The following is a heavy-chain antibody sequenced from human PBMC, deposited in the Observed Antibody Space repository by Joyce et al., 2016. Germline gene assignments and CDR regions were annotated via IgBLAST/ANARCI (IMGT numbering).Heavy chain of an antibody. J-gene: IGHJ4*02. D-gene: IGHD3-22*01. Sequence: QVQLQESGPGLVKPSGTLSLTCTVSGGSISNYYWNWIRQPAGKGLEWIGRISATGDTNYNPSLGSRVAMSVDTSKNHFTLKLRSVTAADTALYYCARDSANYYDSSGYYFRSYCFDHWGQGALVTVSS. CDR2: ISATGDT. CDR3: ARDSANYYDSSGYYFRSYCFDH. V-gene: IGHV4-4*07. CDR1: GGSISNYY.